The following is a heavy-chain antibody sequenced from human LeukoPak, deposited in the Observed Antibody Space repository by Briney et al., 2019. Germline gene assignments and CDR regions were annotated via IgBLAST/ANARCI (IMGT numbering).Heavy chain of an antibody. J-gene: IGHJ5*02. CDR2: INHSGST. D-gene: IGHD3-10*01. CDR3: ARRYYGSGSPNWFDP. Sequence: PSETLSLTCTVSGGSISNKYWSWIRQPPGKGLEWIGEINHSGSTNYNPSLKSRVTISVDTSKNQFSLKLSSVTAADTAVYYCARRYYGSGSPNWFDPWGQGTLVTVSS. CDR1: GGSISNKY. V-gene: IGHV4-34*01.